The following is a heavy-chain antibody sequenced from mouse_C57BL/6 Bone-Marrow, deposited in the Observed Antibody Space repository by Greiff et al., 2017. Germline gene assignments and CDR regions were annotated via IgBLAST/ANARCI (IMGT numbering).Heavy chain of an antibody. Sequence: EVQLKESGPELVKPGASVKMSCKASGYTFTDYNMHWVKQSHGKSLEWIGYINPNNGGTSYNQKFKGKATLTVNKSSSTAYMELRSLTSEDSAVYYCARGNDYDGPFDYWGQGTTLTVSS. V-gene: IGHV1-22*01. CDR2: INPNNGGT. J-gene: IGHJ2*01. CDR3: ARGNDYDGPFDY. D-gene: IGHD2-4*01. CDR1: GYTFTDYN.